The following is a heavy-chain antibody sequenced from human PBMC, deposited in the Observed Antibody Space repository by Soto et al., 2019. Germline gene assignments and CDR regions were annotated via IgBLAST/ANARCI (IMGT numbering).Heavy chain of an antibody. J-gene: IGHJ4*02. CDR1: GFTFSNYG. CDR3: AKVGLPGIAAAGYCDY. CDR2: ISNDGSNK. V-gene: IGHV3-30*18. Sequence: QVQLVESGGGVVQPGRSLRLSCAASGFTFSNYGMHWFRQAPVKGMEWGAVISNDGSNKYYADYVKGRFTISRDNSKNSLYLQMNTLRAEDTAVYYCAKVGLPGIAAAGYCDYWGQGTLVTVSS. D-gene: IGHD6-13*01.